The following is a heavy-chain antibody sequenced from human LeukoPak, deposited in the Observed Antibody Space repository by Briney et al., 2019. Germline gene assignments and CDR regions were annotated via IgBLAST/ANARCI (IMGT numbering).Heavy chain of an antibody. D-gene: IGHD2-15*01. CDR3: ALGRSGGNLFDY. J-gene: IGHJ4*02. CDR1: GFTFSSYA. Sequence: PGGSLRLSCAASGFTFSSYAMSWVRQAPGKGLEGVAVISYDGSNKYYADSVKGRFTISRDNSKNTLYLQMNSLRAEDTAVYYCALGRSGGNLFDYWGQGTLVTVSS. CDR2: ISYDGSNK. V-gene: IGHV3-30*04.